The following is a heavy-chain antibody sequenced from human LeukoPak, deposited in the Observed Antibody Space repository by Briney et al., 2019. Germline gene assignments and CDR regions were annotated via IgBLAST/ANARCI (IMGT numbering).Heavy chain of an antibody. Sequence: ASVKVSCKASGYTFTGYYMHWVRQAPGQGLEWMGWINPNSGGTNYAQKFQGRVTMTRDTSISTAYMELSRLSSDDTAVYYCARHPGKVTNDWYFDLWGRGTLVTVSS. CDR3: ARHPGKVTNDWYFDL. J-gene: IGHJ2*01. D-gene: IGHD4-23*01. CDR2: INPNSGGT. V-gene: IGHV1-2*02. CDR1: GYTFTGYY.